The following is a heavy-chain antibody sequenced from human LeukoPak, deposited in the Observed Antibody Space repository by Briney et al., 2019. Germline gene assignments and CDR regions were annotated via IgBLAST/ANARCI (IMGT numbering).Heavy chain of an antibody. CDR3: ATDYSYGSGSYYNRFDF. J-gene: IGHJ4*02. Sequence: GGSLRLSCAASGFTFSSYWMHWVRQAPGKGLVWVSRINSDGSSTSYADSVKGRFTISSDNFKNTLYLQMNSLRAEDTAVYYCATDYSYGSGSYYNRFDFWGQGTLVTVSS. V-gene: IGHV3-74*01. CDR2: INSDGSST. CDR1: GFTFSSYW. D-gene: IGHD3-10*01.